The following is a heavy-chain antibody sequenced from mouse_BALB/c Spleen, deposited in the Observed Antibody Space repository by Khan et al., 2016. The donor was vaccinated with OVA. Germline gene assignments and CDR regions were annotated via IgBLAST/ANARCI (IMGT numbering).Heavy chain of an antibody. Sequence: VQLQESGPELVKPGASVRISCKASGSTLTSNYIHWVKQRPGQGLEWIGWIYLGNVNTKYNENFKDKATLTADNSSSTAYMQLSSLTSEDSAVYFWARGDYYVQYAMDYWGQGTSVTVSS. V-gene: IGHV1S56*01. CDR3: ARGDYYVQYAMDY. CDR1: GSTLTSNY. D-gene: IGHD1-1*01. J-gene: IGHJ4*01. CDR2: IYLGNVNT.